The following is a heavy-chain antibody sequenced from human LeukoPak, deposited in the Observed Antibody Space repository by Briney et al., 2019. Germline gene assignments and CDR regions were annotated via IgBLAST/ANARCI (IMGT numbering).Heavy chain of an antibody. CDR1: GYSISSGYY. V-gene: IGHV4-38-2*02. D-gene: IGHD3-9*01. J-gene: IGHJ3*02. CDR3: ARDANYDILTGHDAFDI. Sequence: SETLSLTCTVSGYSISSGYYWGWIRQPPGKGLEWIGSIYHGGSTYYNPSLKSRVTISVDTSKNQFSLKLSSVTAADTAVYYCARDANYDILTGHDAFDIWGQGTMVTVSS. CDR2: IYHGGST.